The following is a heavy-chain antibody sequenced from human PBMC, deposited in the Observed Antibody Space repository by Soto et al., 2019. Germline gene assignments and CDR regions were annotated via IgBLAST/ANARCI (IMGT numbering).Heavy chain of an antibody. CDR3: AGGKALRFLVYCDP. D-gene: IGHD2-8*01. J-gene: IGHJ5*02. CDR2: IYSSGST. V-gene: IGHV4-59*01. CDR1: GGSISSYY. Sequence: QVQLQESGPRLVKPSETLSLTCTVSGGSISSYYWSCIRQPPGKGLEWIGYIYSSGSTNYNPSLRSRLTISVDTTKNQFALEPSSPTGADMAVYYCAGGKALRFLVYCDPCGQGTLVTVSS.